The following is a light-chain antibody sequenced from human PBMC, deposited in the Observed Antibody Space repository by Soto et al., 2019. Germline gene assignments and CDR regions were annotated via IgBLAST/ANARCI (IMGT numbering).Light chain of an antibody. CDR2: KAS. V-gene: IGKV1-5*03. CDR3: GQYNSYST. CDR1: QSISSW. Sequence: DIQMTQSPSTLSASVGDRVTITCRASQSISSWLAWYQQKPGKAPKLLIYKASSLESGAPSRFSGSGSGTEFTLTISSLQPDDFATYYCGQYNSYSTFGQGTKVEIK. J-gene: IGKJ1*01.